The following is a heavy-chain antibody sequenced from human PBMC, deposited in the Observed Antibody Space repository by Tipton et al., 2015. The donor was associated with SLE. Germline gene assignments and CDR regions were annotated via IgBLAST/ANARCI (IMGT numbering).Heavy chain of an antibody. V-gene: IGHV3-20*04. Sequence: SLRLSCAASGFSFDDFGMSWVRQGPGKGPEWVSDINWNGGRTAYADSVKGRFTISRDNAKKSVYLQMNSLRADDTAVYYCARGKYYFDYWGQGALVTVSS. CDR2: INWNGGRT. CDR3: ARGKYYFDY. D-gene: IGHD2/OR15-2a*01. J-gene: IGHJ4*02. CDR1: GFSFDDFG.